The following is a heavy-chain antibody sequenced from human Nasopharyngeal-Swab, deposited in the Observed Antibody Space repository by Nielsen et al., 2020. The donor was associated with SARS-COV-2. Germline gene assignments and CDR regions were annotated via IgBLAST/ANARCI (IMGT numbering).Heavy chain of an antibody. CDR2: ISSSSSYT. CDR3: ARVSSPLLTGPYYYYGMDV. CDR1: GFTFSDYY. D-gene: IGHD3-9*01. J-gene: IGHJ6*02. Sequence: GGSLRLSCAASGFTFSDYYMSWIRQAPGKGLEWVSYISSSSSYTNYADSVKGRFTISRDNAKNSLYLQMSSLRAEDTAVYYCARVSSPLLTGPYYYYGMDVWGQGTTVTVSS. V-gene: IGHV3-11*06.